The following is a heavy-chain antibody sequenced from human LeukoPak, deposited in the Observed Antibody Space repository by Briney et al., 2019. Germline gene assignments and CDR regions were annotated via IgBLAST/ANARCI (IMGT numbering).Heavy chain of an antibody. J-gene: IGHJ4*02. CDR2: ISAYDGNT. CDR1: GYTFTTYG. D-gene: IGHD6-19*01. CDR3: ARDVSHVIAVAGCSGY. V-gene: IGHV1-18*01. Sequence: ASVKVSCKASGYTFTTYGISWVRQAPGQGLEWMGWISAYDGNTNYAQKLQGRVTMTTDTSTSTAYMELRSLRSDDTAVYYCARDVSHVIAVAGCSGYWGQGTLVTVSS.